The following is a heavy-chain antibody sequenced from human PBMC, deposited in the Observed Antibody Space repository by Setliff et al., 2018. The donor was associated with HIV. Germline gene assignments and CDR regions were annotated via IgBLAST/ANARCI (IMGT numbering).Heavy chain of an antibody. D-gene: IGHD2-2*01. V-gene: IGHV4-4*07. CDR3: ARDRMPMASWVPDK. CDR1: DDSISSNY. J-gene: IGHJ4*02. CDR2: IYTGGRT. Sequence: SETLSLTCTVSDDSISSNYWSWVRQSAGKGLEWVGRIYTGGRTNYNPSLKGRVTMSVDTSKNQSSLNLSSVTAADTAVYYCARDRMPMASWVPDKWGQGTLVTVSS.